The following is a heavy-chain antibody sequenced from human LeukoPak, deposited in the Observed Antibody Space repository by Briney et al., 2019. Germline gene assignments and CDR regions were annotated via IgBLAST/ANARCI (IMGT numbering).Heavy chain of an antibody. J-gene: IGHJ5*02. CDR1: GFTFSTYG. Sequence: GGSLRLSCAASGFTFSTYGMHWVRQAPGKGLEWVAVIWSDGNNKYYADSVKGRFTVSRDNSKNTLFLQMNSLRADDTAVYYCARDSLGTSSGWFDPWGQGTLVTVSS. CDR2: IWSDGNNK. V-gene: IGHV3-33*01. D-gene: IGHD6-19*01. CDR3: ARDSLGTSSGWFDP.